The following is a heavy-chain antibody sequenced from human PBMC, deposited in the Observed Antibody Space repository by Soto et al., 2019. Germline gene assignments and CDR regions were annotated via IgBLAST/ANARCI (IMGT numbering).Heavy chain of an antibody. D-gene: IGHD5-12*01. V-gene: IGHV4-59*08. CDR1: GGSLRRYY. CDR3: AGWLDSFDY. Sequence: SETLSLTCTLPGGSLRRYYWSWIRQPPGKGLEWIGYIYYSGSTNYNPSLKSRVTISVDTSKNQFSLKLSSVTAADTAVYYCAGWLDSFDYWGQGTLVTVSS. J-gene: IGHJ4*02. CDR2: IYYSGST.